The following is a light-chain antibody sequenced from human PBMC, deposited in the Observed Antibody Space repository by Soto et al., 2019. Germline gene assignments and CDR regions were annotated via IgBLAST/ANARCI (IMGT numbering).Light chain of an antibody. CDR1: QSIRNN. J-gene: IGKJ4*01. Sequence: EIVMTQSPAILSVSPGDGATLFCRASQSIRNNFLAWYQHKPGQAPRLLIHGASTRATGVPARFSGSASETEFTLTISSLQSEDFAVYDCQQYSAWPLTFGGGTKVEI. V-gene: IGKV3-15*01. CDR3: QQYSAWPLT. CDR2: GAS.